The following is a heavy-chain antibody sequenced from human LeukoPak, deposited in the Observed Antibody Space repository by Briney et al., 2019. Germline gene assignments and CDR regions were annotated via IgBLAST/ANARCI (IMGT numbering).Heavy chain of an antibody. J-gene: IGHJ6*02. D-gene: IGHD7-27*01. CDR1: EFSVSHNY. CDR3: ATERNWELLRPYGMNI. Sequence: PGGSLRLSCAASEFSVSHNYMNWVRQTPGKGLEWVGRIRTKTEGETTDYAAPVKGRFTVSRDDSKTTLWLQMNSLKTEDSAVYYCATERNWELLRPYGMNIWGQGTTVTVSS. CDR2: IRTKTEGETT. V-gene: IGHV3-15*01.